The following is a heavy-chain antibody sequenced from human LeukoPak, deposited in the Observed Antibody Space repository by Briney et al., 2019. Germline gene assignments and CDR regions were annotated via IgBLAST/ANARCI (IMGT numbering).Heavy chain of an antibody. CDR3: ARDPYPAGYFDF. V-gene: IGHV3-33*01. CDR1: GFTFSSYG. J-gene: IGHJ4*02. D-gene: IGHD6-13*01. CDR2: IWYDGSNK. Sequence: RAGGSLRLSCAASGFTFSSYGMHWVRQAPGKGLEWVAVIWYDGSNKDYADSVKGRFTISRDNAKNSLNLQMNSLRAEDTAVYYCARDPYPAGYFDFWGQGTLVTVSS.